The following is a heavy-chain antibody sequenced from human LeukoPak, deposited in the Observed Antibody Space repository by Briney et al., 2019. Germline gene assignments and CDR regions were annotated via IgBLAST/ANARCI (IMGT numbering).Heavy chain of an antibody. J-gene: IGHJ4*02. CDR2: IYYSGST. V-gene: IGHV4-39*07. CDR3: ARDQIAVAWDY. D-gene: IGHD6-19*01. Sequence: PSETLSLTCTVSGGSISSSSYYWGWIRQPPGKGLEWIGSIYYSGSTYYNPSLKSRVTISVDTSKNQFSLKLSSVTAADTAVYYCARDQIAVAWDYWGQGTLVTVSS. CDR1: GGSISSSSYY.